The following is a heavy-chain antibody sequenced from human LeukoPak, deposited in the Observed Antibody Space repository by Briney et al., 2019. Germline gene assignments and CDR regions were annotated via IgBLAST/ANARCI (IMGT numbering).Heavy chain of an antibody. J-gene: IGHJ4*02. V-gene: IGHV4-59*01. CDR2: IYYSGST. CDR3: AREAMYSYGNSFDY. D-gene: IGHD5-18*01. CDR1: SDSISSYY. Sequence: SETLSLTCTVSSDSISSYYWSWIRQPPGKGLEWIGYIYYSGSTNYNPSLKSRVTISVGTSKNQFSLKLSSVTAADTAVYHCAREAMYSYGNSFDYWGQGTLVTVSS.